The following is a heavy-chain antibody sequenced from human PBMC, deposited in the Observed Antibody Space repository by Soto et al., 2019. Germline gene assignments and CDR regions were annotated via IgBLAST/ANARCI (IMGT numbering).Heavy chain of an antibody. CDR1: GFIFSGYS. J-gene: IGHJ4*02. CDR3: ARDGIVGTTDFFDY. D-gene: IGHD1-26*01. Sequence: GGSLRLSCAVSGFIFSGYSMNWVRQAPGKGLGWVSSISTTSTYIYYADSVKGRFTVSRDNAKNSLYLQMTGLRPEDTAMYYCARDGIVGTTDFFDYWGQGTLVTVSS. CDR2: ISTTSTYI. V-gene: IGHV3-21*01.